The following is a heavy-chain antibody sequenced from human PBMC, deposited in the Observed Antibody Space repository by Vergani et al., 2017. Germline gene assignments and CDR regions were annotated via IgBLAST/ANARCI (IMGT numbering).Heavy chain of an antibody. V-gene: IGHV3-23*01. CDR1: GFTFSSYA. CDR3: AKARDPNCKGGNCYSYCYGLDL. J-gene: IGHJ6*01. D-gene: IGHD2-15*01. CDR2: ISGSGGNT. Sequence: EVQLLESGGGLVQPGGSLRLSCGASGFTFSSYAMTWVRQAPGKGLEWVSAISGSGGNTFYTDSVKGRFPISRDNTKDTLYVQMNSLRVEDTALYYCAKARDPNCKGGNCYSYCYGLDLFGQGTTLTVTS.